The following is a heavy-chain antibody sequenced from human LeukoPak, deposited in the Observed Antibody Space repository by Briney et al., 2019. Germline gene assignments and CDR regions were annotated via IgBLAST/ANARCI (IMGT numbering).Heavy chain of an antibody. CDR2: VHLNGAT. V-gene: IGHV4-4*02. J-gene: IGHJ4*02. D-gene: IGHD1-26*01. CDR3: TRESGAFSPFGF. Sequence: PAETLSLTCAASGGSITTTNWWSWVRQPPGKGLEWIGEVHLNGATNYNPSLESRFSMSIDKSNNPLSLEVTSVTAADTAIYYCTRESGAFSPFGFWGQGTLVTVPS. CDR1: GGSITTTNW.